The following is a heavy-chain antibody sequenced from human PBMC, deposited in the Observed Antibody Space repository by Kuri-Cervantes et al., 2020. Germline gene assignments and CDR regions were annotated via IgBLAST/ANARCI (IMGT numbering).Heavy chain of an antibody. CDR3: ARTRRRDGYPLHFDY. V-gene: IGHV4-61*02. Sequence: SETLSLTCTVSGGSISSGSYYWSWIRQPAGKGLEWIGRIYTSGSTNYNPSLKSRVTISVDTSKNQFSLKLSSVTAADTAVYYCARTRRRDGYPLHFDYWGQGTLVTVSS. CDR2: IYTSGST. J-gene: IGHJ4*02. CDR1: GGSISSGSYY. D-gene: IGHD5-24*01.